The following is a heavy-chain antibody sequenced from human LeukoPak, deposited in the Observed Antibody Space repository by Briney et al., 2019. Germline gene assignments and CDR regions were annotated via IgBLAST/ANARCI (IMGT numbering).Heavy chain of an antibody. J-gene: IGHJ4*02. D-gene: IGHD1-26*01. Sequence: QAGGSLRLSCAASGFTFSSYGMSWVRQAPGKGLEWVSAISGSGGSTYYADSVKGRFTISRDNSKNTLYLQMNSLRAEDTAVYYCARSASGSYGPIRYYFDYWGQGTLVTVSS. CDR3: ARSASGSYGPIRYYFDY. CDR2: ISGSGGST. CDR1: GFTFSSYG. V-gene: IGHV3-23*01.